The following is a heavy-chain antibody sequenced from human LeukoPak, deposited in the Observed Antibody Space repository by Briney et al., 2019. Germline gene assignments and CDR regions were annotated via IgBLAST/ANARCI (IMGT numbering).Heavy chain of an antibody. Sequence: GGSLRLSCAASGFTFSDYYMSWIRQAPGKGLEWVSYISSSGSTIYYADSVKGRFTISRDNAKNSLYLQMNSLRAEDTAVYYCAKVQFSGTTSDYFDYWGQGILVTVSS. CDR3: AKVQFSGTTSDYFDY. D-gene: IGHD1-1*01. CDR2: ISSSGSTI. V-gene: IGHV3-11*01. CDR1: GFTFSDYY. J-gene: IGHJ4*02.